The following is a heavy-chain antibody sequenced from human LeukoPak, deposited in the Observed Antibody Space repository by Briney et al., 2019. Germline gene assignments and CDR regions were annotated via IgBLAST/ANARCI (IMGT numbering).Heavy chain of an antibody. Sequence: SETLSLTCTVSGGSISSSSYYWGWIRQPPGKGLEWIGSIYYSGSTYYNPSLKSRVTISVDTSKNQFSLKLSSVTAADTAVYYCARELRYFDWPFDYWGQGTLVTVSS. CDR2: IYYSGST. CDR1: GGSISSSSYY. V-gene: IGHV4-39*07. J-gene: IGHJ4*02. CDR3: ARELRYFDWPFDY. D-gene: IGHD3-9*01.